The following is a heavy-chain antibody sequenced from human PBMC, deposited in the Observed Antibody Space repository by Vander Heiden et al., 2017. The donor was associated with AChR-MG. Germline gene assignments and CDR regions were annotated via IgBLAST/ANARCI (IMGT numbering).Heavy chain of an antibody. J-gene: IGHJ6*02. CDR3: ASRYCSSTSCYEGSYYYYGMDV. Sequence: QLQLQESGPGLVKPSETLSLTCTVSAGSISSSSYYWGWIRQPPGKGLEWIGSIYYSGSTYYNPSLKSRVTISVDTSKNQFSLKLSSVTAADTAVYYCASRYCSSTSCYEGSYYYYGMDVWGQGTTVTVSS. CDR1: AGSISSSSYY. V-gene: IGHV4-39*01. D-gene: IGHD2-2*01. CDR2: IYYSGST.